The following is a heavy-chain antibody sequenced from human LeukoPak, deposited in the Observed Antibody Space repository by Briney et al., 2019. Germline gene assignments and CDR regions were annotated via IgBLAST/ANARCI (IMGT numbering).Heavy chain of an antibody. Sequence: PSETLSLTCTVSGGSISSGSYYWSWIRQPAGKGLEWIGRIYTSGSTNYNPSLKSRVTISLDTSKNQFSLKLSSVTAADTAVYYCARGLVVPQVATSYFDYWGQGTLVTVSS. V-gene: IGHV4-61*02. J-gene: IGHJ4*02. CDR2: IYTSGST. CDR1: GGSISSGSYY. D-gene: IGHD5-12*01. CDR3: ARGLVVPQVATSYFDY.